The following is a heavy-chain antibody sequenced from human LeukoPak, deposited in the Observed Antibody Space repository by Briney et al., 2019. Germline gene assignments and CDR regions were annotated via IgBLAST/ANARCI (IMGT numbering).Heavy chain of an antibody. Sequence: GGSLRLSCAASGFTFSNAWMSWVRQAPGKGLEWVGRIKSKTDGGTTDYAAPVKGRFTISRDDSKNTLYLQMNSLRAEDTAVYNCAKGDFYGSGRDYYYYMDVWGKGTTVTISS. CDR2: IKSKTDGGTT. CDR3: AKGDFYGSGRDYYYYMDV. D-gene: IGHD3-10*01. V-gene: IGHV3-15*01. J-gene: IGHJ6*03. CDR1: GFTFSNAW.